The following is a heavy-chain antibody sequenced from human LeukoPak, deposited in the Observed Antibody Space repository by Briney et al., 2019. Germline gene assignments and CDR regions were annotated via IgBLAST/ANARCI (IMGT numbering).Heavy chain of an antibody. Sequence: SETLSLTCTVSGGPISSYYWSWIRQPPGKGLEWIGYIYYSGSTNYNPSLKSRVTTSVDTSKNQFSLKLSSVTAADTAVYYCARSSGWYIEYPFDYWGQGTLVTVSS. CDR2: IYYSGST. CDR3: ARSSGWYIEYPFDY. J-gene: IGHJ4*02. CDR1: GGPISSYY. V-gene: IGHV4-59*08. D-gene: IGHD6-19*01.